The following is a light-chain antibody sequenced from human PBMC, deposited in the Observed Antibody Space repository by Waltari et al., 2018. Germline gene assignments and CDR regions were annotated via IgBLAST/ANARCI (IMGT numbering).Light chain of an antibody. CDR2: DTS. CDR1: TGAVTSGHY. CDR3: LLSYSVSVV. V-gene: IGLV7-46*01. J-gene: IGLJ2*01. Sequence: QAVVTQEPSLTVSPGGTVTLTCGSSTGAVTSGHYPYWFQQKPGQAPKTLIYDTSKKHSWTPARFSGSLLGCKAALTLSGAQPEDEAEYYCLLSYSVSVVFGGGTKLTVL.